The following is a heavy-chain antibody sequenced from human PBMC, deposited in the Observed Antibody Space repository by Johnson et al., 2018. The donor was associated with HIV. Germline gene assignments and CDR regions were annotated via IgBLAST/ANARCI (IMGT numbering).Heavy chain of an antibody. J-gene: IGHJ3*02. Sequence: VQLVESGGGLVQPGGSLRLSCAASGFTFSDYSMHWIRQAPGKGLEWVSGISQDGGDTCYADSVKGRFTISRDNSKDTLCLQMNSLRAEDTAMYYWARDGRSEAFDIWGQGTMVTVSS. CDR2: ISQDGGDT. CDR1: GFTFSDYS. V-gene: IGHV3-23*04. CDR3: ARDGRSEAFDI.